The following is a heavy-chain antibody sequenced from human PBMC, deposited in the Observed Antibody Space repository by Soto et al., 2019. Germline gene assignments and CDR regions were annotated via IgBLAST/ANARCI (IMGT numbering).Heavy chain of an antibody. J-gene: IGHJ1*01. CDR2: ISSSSSYI. CDR3: ARAALGTTVTTAPEYFQH. D-gene: IGHD4-17*01. Sequence: EVQLVESGGGLVKPGGSLRLSCAASGFTFSSYSMNWVRQAPGKGLEWVSSISSSSSYIYYADSVKGRFTISKDNAKNSLYLQKSSLGAEDAALYYVARAALGTTVTTAPEYFQHWGQGTLVTVSS. V-gene: IGHV3-21*01. CDR1: GFTFSSYS.